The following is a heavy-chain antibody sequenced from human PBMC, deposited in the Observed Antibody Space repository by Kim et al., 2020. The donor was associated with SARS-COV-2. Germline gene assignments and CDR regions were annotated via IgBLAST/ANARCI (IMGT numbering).Heavy chain of an antibody. CDR1: GGSISSSSYY. D-gene: IGHD2-21*02. J-gene: IGHJ4*02. Sequence: SETLSLTCTVSGGSISSSSYYWGWIRQPPGKGLEWIGSIYYSGSTYYNPSLKSRVTISVDTSKNQFSLKLSSVTAADTAVYYCARAQGDSLDFDYWGQGTLVTVSS. CDR2: IYYSGST. CDR3: ARAQGDSLDFDY. V-gene: IGHV4-39*07.